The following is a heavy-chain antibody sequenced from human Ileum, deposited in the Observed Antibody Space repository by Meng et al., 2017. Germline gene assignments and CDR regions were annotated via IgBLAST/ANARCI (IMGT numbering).Heavy chain of an antibody. D-gene: IGHD1-26*01. V-gene: IGHV4-38-2*02. J-gene: IGHJ4*02. CDR3: TRATIWYSGGY. Sequence: SETLSLTCTVSGFSINTNYYWGWIRQPPGKGLEWIGNFHHSGTTNYNPSLKSRVTISVDTSKNQFSLKLNSVSVADTAVYYCTRATIWYSGGYWGQGTLVTVSP. CDR1: GFSINTNYY. CDR2: FHHSGTT.